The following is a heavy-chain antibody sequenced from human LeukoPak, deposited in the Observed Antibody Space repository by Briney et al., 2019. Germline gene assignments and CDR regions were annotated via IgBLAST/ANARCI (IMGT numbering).Heavy chain of an antibody. CDR1: GGSISGYY. V-gene: IGHV4-59*01. D-gene: IGHD6-13*01. Sequence: SETLSLTCTVSGGSISGYYWSWIRQPPGKGLEWIGYIYYSGSTNYNPSLKSRVTISVDTSKNQFSLKLSSVTAADTAVYYCARGSYSSSWIWGQGTLVTVSS. CDR3: ARGSYSSSWI. J-gene: IGHJ4*02. CDR2: IYYSGST.